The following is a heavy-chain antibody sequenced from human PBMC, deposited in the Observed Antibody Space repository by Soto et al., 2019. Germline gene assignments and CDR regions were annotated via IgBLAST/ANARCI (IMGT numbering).Heavy chain of an antibody. D-gene: IGHD5-12*01. J-gene: IGHJ4*02. CDR3: ARGGSLEMATLQGIW. CDR2: INPNSGGT. Sequence: QVQLVQSGAEVKKPGASVKVSCKASGYTFTGYYMHWVRQAPGQGLEWMGWINPNSGGTNYAQKFQGWVTKTRDTSISTAYMELSRLRSDDTAVYYCARGGSLEMATLQGIWWGQGTLVTVSS. CDR1: GYTFTGYY. V-gene: IGHV1-2*04.